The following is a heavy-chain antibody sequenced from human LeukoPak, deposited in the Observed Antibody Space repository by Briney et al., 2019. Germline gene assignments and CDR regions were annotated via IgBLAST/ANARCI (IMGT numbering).Heavy chain of an antibody. Sequence: SQTLSLTCTVSGGSISSGSYYWSWIRQPAGKGLEWIGRIYTSGSTNYNPSLKSRVTISVDTSKNQFSLKLSSVTAADTAVYYCARDLGISGWYAPPLGYFDYWGQGTLVTVSS. D-gene: IGHD6-19*01. CDR1: GGSISSGSYY. CDR3: ARDLGISGWYAPPLGYFDY. V-gene: IGHV4-61*02. CDR2: IYTSGST. J-gene: IGHJ4*02.